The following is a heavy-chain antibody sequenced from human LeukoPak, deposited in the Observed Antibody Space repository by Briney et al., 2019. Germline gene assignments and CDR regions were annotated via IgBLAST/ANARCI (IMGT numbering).Heavy chain of an antibody. CDR2: ISSSSSYI. CDR3: ARYSHGMDV. J-gene: IGHJ6*02. Sequence: GGSLRLFCAASGFTFSSYSMNWVRQAPGKGREWVSSISSSSSYIYYADSVKGRFTISRDNAKNSLYLQMNSLRAEDTAVYYCARYSHGMDVWGQGTTVTVSS. CDR1: GFTFSSYS. D-gene: IGHD2-15*01. V-gene: IGHV3-21*01.